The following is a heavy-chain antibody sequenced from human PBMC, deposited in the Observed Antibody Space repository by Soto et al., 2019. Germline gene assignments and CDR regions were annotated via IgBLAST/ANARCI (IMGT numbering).Heavy chain of an antibody. J-gene: IGHJ4*02. CDR3: AKGPEQLVHGVFDY. Sequence: EVQLLESGGGLVQPGGSLRLSCAASGFTLSSCVMTWVRQAPGKGLEWVSGIDTGGGGTYYADSVKGRFTIPRDNSKNTLYLEMNSLGAEDTAVYYCAKGPEQLVHGVFDYWGQGTLVTVFS. V-gene: IGHV3-23*01. CDR2: IDTGGGGT. CDR1: GFTLSSCV. D-gene: IGHD6-6*01.